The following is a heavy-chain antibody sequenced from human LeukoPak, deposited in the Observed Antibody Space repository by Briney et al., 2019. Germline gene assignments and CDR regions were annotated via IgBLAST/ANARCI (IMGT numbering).Heavy chain of an antibody. CDR1: GFTFSNNA. CDR3: VRGSSGIVVRGIAWAWFDP. CDR2: IKQDGGEK. V-gene: IGHV3-7*05. D-gene: IGHD3-10*01. Sequence: PGGSLRLSCAASGFTFSNNALSWVRQAPGKGLEWVANIKQDGGEKYYVDSVKGRFTISRDNAKNSLYLHMNSLRAEDTAIYFCVRGSSGIVVRGIAWAWFDPWGQGTLVTVSS. J-gene: IGHJ5*02.